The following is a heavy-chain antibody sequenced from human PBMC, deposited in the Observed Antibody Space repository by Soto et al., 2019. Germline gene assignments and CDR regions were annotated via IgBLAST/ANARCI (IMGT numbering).Heavy chain of an antibody. CDR2: IHGDGGKI. CDR3: AGNFFGGYTYGPGDY. CDR1: GFMFSAYW. J-gene: IGHJ4*02. V-gene: IGHV3-7*01. Sequence: EVQLVESGGGLVQPGGSLRLSCAASGFMFSAYWMSWVRQAPGKGLEWVANIHGDGGKIYYVDSVKGRFTISRENAKRLLFLQMNRLRAGGPGFYFWAGNFFGGYTYGPGDYWGQGALVAVSS. D-gene: IGHD5-18*01.